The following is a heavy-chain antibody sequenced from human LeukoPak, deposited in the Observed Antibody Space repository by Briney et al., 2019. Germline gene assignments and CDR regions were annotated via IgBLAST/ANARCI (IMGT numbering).Heavy chain of an antibody. CDR3: ARDSGSIGSCDY. CDR2: TYYRSKWYN. Sequence: SQTLSLTYAISGDSDSINSPPWNWVRQSPSRGLEWLGRTYYRSKWYNDYAVSVKSRLNLNPDTSKNQFSLQLNSVTPEDTAVYYCARDSGSIGSCDYWAEGPVVTVSS. V-gene: IGHV6-1*01. CDR1: GDSDSINSPP. J-gene: IGHJ4*02. D-gene: IGHD6-19*01.